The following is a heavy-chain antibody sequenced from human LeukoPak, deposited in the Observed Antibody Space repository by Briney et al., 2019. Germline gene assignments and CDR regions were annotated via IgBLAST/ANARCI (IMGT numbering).Heavy chain of an antibody. J-gene: IGHJ4*02. Sequence: GGSLRLSCAASGFTFSDYYMTWVRQAPGKGLEWLSYITNRGDTVFYADSVKGRFTVSRDNAKRSLYLQIESLRDDDTAVYYCAKDREYDDSCDYNGWGQGTLVTVSS. CDR3: AKDREYDDSCDYNG. CDR2: ITNRGDTV. CDR1: GFTFSDYY. D-gene: IGHD3-22*01. V-gene: IGHV3-11*01.